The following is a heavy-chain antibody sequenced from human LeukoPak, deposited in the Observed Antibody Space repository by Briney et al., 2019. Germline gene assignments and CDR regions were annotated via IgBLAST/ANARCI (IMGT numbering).Heavy chain of an antibody. CDR3: ARGSGYNYKLGY. D-gene: IGHD5-24*01. Sequence: PSETLSLTCAVYGGSFSGYYWSWIRQPPGKGLEWIGEINHSGSTNYNPSLKSRVTISVDTSKNQFSLKLSSVTAADTAVYYCARGSGYNYKLGYWGQGTLVTVSS. V-gene: IGHV4-34*01. CDR1: GGSFSGYY. CDR2: INHSGST. J-gene: IGHJ4*02.